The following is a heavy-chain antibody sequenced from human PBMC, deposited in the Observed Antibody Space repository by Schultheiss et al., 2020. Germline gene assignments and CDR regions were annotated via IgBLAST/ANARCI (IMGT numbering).Heavy chain of an antibody. J-gene: IGHJ3*02. Sequence: GGSLRLSCTASGFTFSSYAMSWVRQAPGKGLEWVSGISWNSGSIGYADSVKGRFTISRDNAKNSLYLQMNSLRAEDTALYYCAKDMGSSGWFDDFDIWGQGTMVTVSS. V-gene: IGHV3-9*01. CDR1: GFTFSSYA. D-gene: IGHD6-19*01. CDR2: ISWNSGSI. CDR3: AKDMGSSGWFDDFDI.